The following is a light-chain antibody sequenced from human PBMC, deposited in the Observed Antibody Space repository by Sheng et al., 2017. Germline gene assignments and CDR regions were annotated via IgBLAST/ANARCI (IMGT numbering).Light chain of an antibody. V-gene: IGLV3-21*03. J-gene: IGLJ3*02. Sequence: SYVLTQPPSVSVAPGKRRPRLPVGEPTLEVKLSTGTSGRQARPLYWSSMMTSDRPSGIPERFSGSNSGHAATLTISRAEAGDEADYFCQVWDATSDHPGVFGGGTKLTVV. CDR1: TLEVKL. CDR3: QVWDATSDHPGV. CDR2: MTS.